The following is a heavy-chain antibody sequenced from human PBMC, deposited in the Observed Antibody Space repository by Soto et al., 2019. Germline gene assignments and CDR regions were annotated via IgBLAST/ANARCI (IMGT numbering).Heavy chain of an antibody. CDR2: IKSKTDGGTT. CDR1: GFTFSNAW. CDR3: TTEGVWFGEYLYYFDY. Sequence: GGSLRLSCAASGFTFSNAWMSWVRQDTGKGLEWVGRIKSKTDGGTTDYAAPVKGRFTISRDDSKNTLYLQMNSLKTEDTAVYYCTTEGVWFGEYLYYFDYWGQGTLVTVSS. J-gene: IGHJ4*02. D-gene: IGHD3-10*01. V-gene: IGHV3-15*01.